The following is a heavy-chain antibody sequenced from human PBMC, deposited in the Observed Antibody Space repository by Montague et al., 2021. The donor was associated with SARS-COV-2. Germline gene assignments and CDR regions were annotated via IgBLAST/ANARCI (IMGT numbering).Heavy chain of an antibody. CDR2: INYSGST. J-gene: IGHJ6*02. Sequence: SETLSLTCTVAGGSISSYYWSWIRQPPGKGLEWIGYINYSGSTNYNPSLKSRVTISVDASKNQFSLELSSVTAADTAVYYCARVGRQQLVRLSGMDVWGQGTTVTVSS. CDR1: GGSISSYY. CDR3: ARVGRQQLVRLSGMDV. D-gene: IGHD6-13*01. V-gene: IGHV4-59*12.